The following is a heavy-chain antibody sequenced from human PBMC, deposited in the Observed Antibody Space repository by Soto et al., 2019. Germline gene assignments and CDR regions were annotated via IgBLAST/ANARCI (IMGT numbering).Heavy chain of an antibody. V-gene: IGHV4-59*01. Sequence: SETLSLTCAVYGGSFSGYYWSWIRQSPGKGLEWIGYIFHTGITDYNPSVKGRVTISIDKSRNLFSPNLTSVTAADTAVYYCARDRYFYDSRGYYRTLDSWGQGTLVTVSS. J-gene: IGHJ5*01. CDR1: GGSFSGYY. CDR2: IFHTGIT. CDR3: ARDRYFYDSRGYYRTLDS. D-gene: IGHD3-22*01.